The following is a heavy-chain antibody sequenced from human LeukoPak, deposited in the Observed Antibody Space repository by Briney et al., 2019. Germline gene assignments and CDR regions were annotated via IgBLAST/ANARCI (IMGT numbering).Heavy chain of an antibody. CDR1: GFTFSSYG. D-gene: IGHD5-12*01. V-gene: IGHV3-33*01. CDR3: ARDGATPYYYGMDV. CDR2: IWYDGSNK. J-gene: IGHJ6*02. Sequence: PGRSLRLSCAASGFTFSSYGMHWVRQAPGKGLDWVAVIWYDGSNKYYADSVKGRFTISRDNSKNTLYLQMNSLRAEDTAVYYCARDGATPYYYGMDVWGQGTTVTVSS.